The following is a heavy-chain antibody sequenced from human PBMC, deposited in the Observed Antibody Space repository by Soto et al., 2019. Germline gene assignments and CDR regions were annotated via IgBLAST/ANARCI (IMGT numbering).Heavy chain of an antibody. V-gene: IGHV3-23*01. J-gene: IGHJ4*02. CDR3: AKDSSLDIVVVPAASHHFDY. CDR1: GLTFSSYA. Sequence: PGGSLRLSCAASGLTFSSYAMSWVRQAPGKGMEWVSAISGSGGSTYYADSVKGRFTISRDNSKNTLYLQMNSLRAEDTAVYYCAKDSSLDIVVVPAASHHFDYWGQGALVTVSS. D-gene: IGHD2-2*01. CDR2: ISGSGGST.